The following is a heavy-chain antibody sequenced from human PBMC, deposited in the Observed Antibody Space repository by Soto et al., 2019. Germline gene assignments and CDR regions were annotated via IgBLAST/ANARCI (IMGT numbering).Heavy chain of an antibody. V-gene: IGHV4-39*01. D-gene: IGHD2-8*01. J-gene: IGHJ4*02. CDR3: ARRTYCTNGVCFDY. CDR1: GGSISSSSYY. CDR2: IYYSGST. Sequence: NPSETLSLICTVSGGSISSSSYYCGWIRQPPGKGLEWIGSIYYSGSTYYNPSLKSRVTISVDTSKNQSSLKLSSVTAADTAVYYCARRTYCTNGVCFDYWGQGTLVTVSS.